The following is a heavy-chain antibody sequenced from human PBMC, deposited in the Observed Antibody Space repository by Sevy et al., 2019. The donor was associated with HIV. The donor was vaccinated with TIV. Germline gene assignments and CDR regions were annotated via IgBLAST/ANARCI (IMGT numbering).Heavy chain of an antibody. Sequence: GGSLRLSCAASGFTFSSYGMHWVRQAPGKGLEWVAVIWYDGSNKYYADSVKGRFTISRDNSENTLYLQMNSLRAEDTAVYYCARDGESAGNYYGMDVWGQGTTVTVSS. V-gene: IGHV3-33*01. D-gene: IGHD3-3*01. CDR3: ARDGESAGNYYGMDV. CDR1: GFTFSSYG. CDR2: IWYDGSNK. J-gene: IGHJ6*02.